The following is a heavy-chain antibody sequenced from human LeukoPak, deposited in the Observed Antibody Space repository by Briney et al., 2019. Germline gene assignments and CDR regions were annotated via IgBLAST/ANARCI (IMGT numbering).Heavy chain of an antibody. V-gene: IGHV1-46*01. D-gene: IGHD3-10*01. CDR3: ARSEYYGSGSYQYYYYGMDV. CDR2: INPSGGST. J-gene: IGHJ6*02. CDR1: GYTFTSYY. Sequence: GASVKVSCKASGYTFTSYYMHWVRHAPGQGLEWMGIINPSGGSTSYAQKFQGRVTMTRDTSTSTVYMELSSLRSEDTAVYYCARSEYYGSGSYQYYYYGMDVWGQGTTVTVSS.